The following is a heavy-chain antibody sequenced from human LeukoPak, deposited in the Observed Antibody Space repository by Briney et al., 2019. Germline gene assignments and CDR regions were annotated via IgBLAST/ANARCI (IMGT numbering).Heavy chain of an antibody. CDR2: MSPDGNKK. V-gene: IGHV3-30-3*01. Sequence: GGSLRLSCAASGFTFSDYNMHWVRQAPGKGLDWVALMSPDGNKKYYADSVKGRFTISRDNYKNTVDLQLNSLRAEDTAVYYCARRYCSSTSCTLDYWGQGTLVTVSS. CDR1: GFTFSDYN. CDR3: ARRYCSSTSCTLDY. J-gene: IGHJ4*02. D-gene: IGHD2-2*01.